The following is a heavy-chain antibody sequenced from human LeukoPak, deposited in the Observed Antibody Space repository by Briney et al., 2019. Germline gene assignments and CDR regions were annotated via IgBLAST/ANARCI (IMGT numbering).Heavy chain of an antibody. J-gene: IGHJ4*02. Sequence: PGGSLRLSCAASGFTFSSYGMHWVRQAPGKGLEWVAFVRHDGRDKYYADSVKGRFTISRDNSKNTLYLQLNSLRTEDTAVYYCAKDRGKFIIVVPTAGENFDYWGQGTLVTVSS. D-gene: IGHD2-2*01. V-gene: IGHV3-30*02. CDR1: GFTFSSYG. CDR3: AKDRGKFIIVVPTAGENFDY. CDR2: VRHDGRDK.